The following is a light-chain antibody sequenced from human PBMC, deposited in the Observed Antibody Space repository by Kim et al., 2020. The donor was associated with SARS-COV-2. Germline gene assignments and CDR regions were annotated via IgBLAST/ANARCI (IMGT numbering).Light chain of an antibody. V-gene: IGKV3-15*01. CDR2: SAS. CDR3: QEYSNWPMYT. Sequence: VSPGESATLSCRASQSVSSSLAWYQQRPGQPPRLLIYSASVRATGIPGRFSGSGSGTEFTLTITSLQSEDFALYHCQEYSNWPMYTFGQGTKLEI. J-gene: IGKJ2*01. CDR1: QSVSSS.